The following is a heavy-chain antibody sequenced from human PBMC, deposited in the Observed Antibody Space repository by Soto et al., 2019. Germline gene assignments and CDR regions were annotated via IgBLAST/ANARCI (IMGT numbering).Heavy chain of an antibody. CDR3: ARGDATRIVVTTYYAMDV. CDR2: IIPILGIA. J-gene: IGHJ6*02. D-gene: IGHD3-9*01. CDR1: GGTFSSYT. Sequence: SVKVSCKASGGTFSSYTISWVRQAPGQGLEWMGRIIPILGIANYAQKFQGRVTITADESTSIVYMDVTSLKSEDTAVYYCARGDATRIVVTTYYAMDVWGQGTTVTVSS. V-gene: IGHV1-69*02.